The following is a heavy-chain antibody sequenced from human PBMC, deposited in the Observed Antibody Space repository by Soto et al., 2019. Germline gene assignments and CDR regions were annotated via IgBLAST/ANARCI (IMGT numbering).Heavy chain of an antibody. J-gene: IGHJ4*02. D-gene: IGHD6-13*01. CDR1: GFTFNNAW. V-gene: IGHV3-15*01. CDR2: IKSTINGGTT. CDR3: TPGLVQQLAVFDY. Sequence: EVQLVESGGDWVKPGGSLRLSCAASGFTFNNAWLCWVRQAPGKGLEWVGRIKSTINGGTTDYAAPVRGRFTISRDDSKNMLYLQMNSLKTEDTAVYYCTPGLVQQLAVFDYWGQGTLLTVSS.